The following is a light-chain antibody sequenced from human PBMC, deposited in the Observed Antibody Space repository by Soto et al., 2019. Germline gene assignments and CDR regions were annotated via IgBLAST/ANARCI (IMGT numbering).Light chain of an antibody. J-gene: IGKJ1*01. CDR1: QGISSN. V-gene: IGKV1-9*01. CDR3: QKLDAYPPWT. CDR2: GAS. Sequence: QLTQSPSSLSASVGDRVTLTCRASQGISSNLAWYQQRPGRAPKLLIFGASTLQSGVPSRFSSSGSGTDFTLTISSLQPEDFATYFCQKLDAYPPWTFGQGTTADIK.